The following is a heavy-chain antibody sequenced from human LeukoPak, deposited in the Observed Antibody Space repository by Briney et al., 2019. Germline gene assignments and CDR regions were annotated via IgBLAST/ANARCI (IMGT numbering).Heavy chain of an antibody. J-gene: IGHJ3*02. CDR3: AREKVSPRTDAFDI. V-gene: IGHV3-11*01. CDR2: ISSSGSTI. CDR1: GFPFSDYY. Sequence: PGGSLRLSCAASGFPFSDYYMSWIRQAPGKGLECVSYISSSGSTIYHADSVKGRFTISRDNAKNSLFLQMNSLRAEDTAVYYCAREKVSPRTDAFDIWGQGTMVTVSS. D-gene: IGHD1-14*01.